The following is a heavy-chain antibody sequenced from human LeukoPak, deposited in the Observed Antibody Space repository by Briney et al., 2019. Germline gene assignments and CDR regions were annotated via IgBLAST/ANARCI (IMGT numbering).Heavy chain of an antibody. D-gene: IGHD6-19*01. Sequence: ASVKVSCKASGYTFTGYYMHWVRQAPGQGLEWMGWINPNSGGTNYAQKFQGRVTMTRDTSISTAYMELSRLRSDDTVVYYCARDSIAVAGKLNYWGQGTLVTVSS. CDR1: GYTFTGYY. J-gene: IGHJ4*02. V-gene: IGHV1-2*02. CDR3: ARDSIAVAGKLNY. CDR2: INPNSGGT.